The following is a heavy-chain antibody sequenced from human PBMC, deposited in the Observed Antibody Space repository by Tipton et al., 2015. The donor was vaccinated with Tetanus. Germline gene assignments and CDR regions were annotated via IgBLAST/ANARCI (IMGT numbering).Heavy chain of an antibody. CDR3: ARDRGDYIYYGMDV. CDR1: GYTFTGYY. Sequence: QVQLVQSGAEMKKPGASVKVSCKASGYTFTGYYIYWVRQAPGQGLEWMGWIDPNSGGTVYAQKCQGGVTMTRDTSISTAYMELRSLRSDDTAVFYCARDRGDYIYYGMDVWGPGTTVTVS. D-gene: IGHD3-22*01. CDR2: IDPNSGGT. J-gene: IGHJ6*02. V-gene: IGHV1-2*02.